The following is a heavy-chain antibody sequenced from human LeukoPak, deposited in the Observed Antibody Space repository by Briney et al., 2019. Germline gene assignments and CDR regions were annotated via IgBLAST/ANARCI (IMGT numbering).Heavy chain of an antibody. CDR2: INPSGGST. D-gene: IGHD3-22*01. Sequence: ASVKVSCKASGYTFTSYYMHWVRQAPGQGLEWMGIINPSGGSTSYAQKFQGRVTMTRDTSTSTVYMELSSLRSEDTAVYYCARERRLIHHCYDSSGRRHYFDYWGQGTLVTVSS. CDR1: GYTFTSYY. V-gene: IGHV1-46*01. J-gene: IGHJ4*02. CDR3: ARERRLIHHCYDSSGRRHYFDY.